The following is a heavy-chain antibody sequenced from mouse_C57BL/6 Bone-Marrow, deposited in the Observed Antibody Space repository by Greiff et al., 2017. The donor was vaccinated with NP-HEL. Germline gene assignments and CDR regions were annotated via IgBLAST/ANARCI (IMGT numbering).Heavy chain of an antibody. CDR2: ISNGGGST. D-gene: IGHD2-5*01. V-gene: IGHV5-12*01. Sequence: EVQRVESGGGLVQPGGSLKLSCAASGFTFSDYYMYWVRQTPEKRLEWVAYISNGGGSTYYPDTVKGRFTISRDNAKNTLYLQMSRLKSEDTAMYYCARCSNFSMDYWGQGTSVTVSS. CDR3: ARCSNFSMDY. J-gene: IGHJ4*01. CDR1: GFTFSDYY.